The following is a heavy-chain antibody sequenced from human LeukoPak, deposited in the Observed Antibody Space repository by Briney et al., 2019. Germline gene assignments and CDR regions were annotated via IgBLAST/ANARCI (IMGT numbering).Heavy chain of an antibody. D-gene: IGHD2-15*01. Sequence: GGSLRLSCAASGFTFSDYWMSWVRQAPGKGLEWVANIKEDGSEKYYVDSVKGRFNISRDNAKNSLYLQMNSLRGEDTAVYYCARASRGIAANLCFDYWGQGTLVTVSS. CDR3: ARASRGIAANLCFDY. CDR2: IKEDGSEK. V-gene: IGHV3-7*01. J-gene: IGHJ4*02. CDR1: GFTFSDYW.